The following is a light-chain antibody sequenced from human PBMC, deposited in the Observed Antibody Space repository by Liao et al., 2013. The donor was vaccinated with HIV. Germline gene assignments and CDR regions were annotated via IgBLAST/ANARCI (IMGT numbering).Light chain of an antibody. CDR3: QVWDSSSDPYV. CDR1: IIGTKS. CDR2: SNG. J-gene: IGLJ1*01. V-gene: IGLV3-21*01. Sequence: SYVLTQPPSVSLAPGQTARITCGGNIIGTKSVHWYQQRPGQAPVLVIYSNGDRPSGIPERFSGSNSGNTATLTISRVEAGDEADYYCQVWDSSSDPYVFGTGTKVTVL.